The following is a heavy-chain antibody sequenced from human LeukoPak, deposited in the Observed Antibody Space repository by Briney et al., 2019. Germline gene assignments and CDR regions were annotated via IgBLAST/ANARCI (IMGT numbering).Heavy chain of an antibody. CDR3: ARDRAAVGIFDY. CDR1: GYTFTGYY. J-gene: IGHJ4*02. CDR2: INPNSGGT. D-gene: IGHD6-13*01. V-gene: IGHV1-2*02. Sequence: ASVKVSCKASGYTFTGYYMHWVRQAPGQGLEWMGWINPNSGGTNYAQKFQGRVTMTRDTSISTAYMELSRLRSDDTAVYYCARDRAAVGIFDYWGQGTLVIVSS.